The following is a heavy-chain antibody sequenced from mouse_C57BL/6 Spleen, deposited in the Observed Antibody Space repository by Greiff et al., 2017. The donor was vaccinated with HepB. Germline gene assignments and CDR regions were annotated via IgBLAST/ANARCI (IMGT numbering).Heavy chain of an antibody. Sequence: QVQLQQSGAELAKPGASVKLSCKASGYTFTSYWMHWVKQRPGQGLEWIGYINPSSGYTKYNQKFKDKATITADTSSNTAYLQLSSLTSEDTAVYYCTTAHSTTVVHWYFDVWGTGTTVTVSS. D-gene: IGHD1-1*01. CDR3: TTAHSTTVVHWYFDV. CDR2: INPSSGYT. CDR1: GYTFTSYW. J-gene: IGHJ1*03. V-gene: IGHV1-7*01.